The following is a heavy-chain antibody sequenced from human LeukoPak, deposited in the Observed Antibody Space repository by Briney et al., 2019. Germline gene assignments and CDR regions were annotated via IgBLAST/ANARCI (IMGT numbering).Heavy chain of an antibody. CDR2: IYYSGST. Sequence: PSETLSLTCTVSGGSINSYYWSWIRQPPGKGLEWIGYIYYSGSTNYNPSLKSRVTISVDTSKNQFSLKLSSVTAADTAVYYCARGQLVLNFDYWGQGTLVTVSS. CDR3: ARGQLVLNFDY. CDR1: GGSINSYY. V-gene: IGHV4-59*01. D-gene: IGHD6-6*01. J-gene: IGHJ4*02.